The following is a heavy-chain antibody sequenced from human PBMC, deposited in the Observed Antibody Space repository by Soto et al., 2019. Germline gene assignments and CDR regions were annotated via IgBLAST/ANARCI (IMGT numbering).Heavy chain of an antibody. CDR1: GGTFSSYA. Sequence: SAKVSCKASGGTFSSYAISWVRQAPGQGLEWMGGIIPIFGTANYAQKFQGRVTITADESTSTAYMELSSLRSEDTAVCYCARDKGYYYGSGLFMDVWRQGTTVTVSS. V-gene: IGHV1-69*13. CDR3: ARDKGYYYGSGLFMDV. J-gene: IGHJ6*02. D-gene: IGHD3-10*01. CDR2: IIPIFGTA.